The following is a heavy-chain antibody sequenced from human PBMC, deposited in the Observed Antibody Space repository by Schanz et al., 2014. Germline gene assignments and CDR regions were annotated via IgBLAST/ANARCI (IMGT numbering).Heavy chain of an antibody. V-gene: IGHV1-8*01. CDR3: ARDQSPYTNSSDVRYFDY. D-gene: IGHD6-6*01. J-gene: IGHJ4*02. CDR2: MNPNSGNP. CDR1: GYTFTSYD. Sequence: QVQLIQSGAEVKKPGASVKVSCTASGYTFTSYDINWVRQAPGQGLEWLGWMNPNSGNPGFAQKFRGRVTMTRDTSTSTVYMELSSLRSEDTAVYYCARDQSPYTNSSDVRYFDYWGQGSLVTVSS.